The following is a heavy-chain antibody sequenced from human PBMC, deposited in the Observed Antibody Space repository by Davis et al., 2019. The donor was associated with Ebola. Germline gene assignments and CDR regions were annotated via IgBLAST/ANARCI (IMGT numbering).Heavy chain of an antibody. CDR1: GFTFSSYG. V-gene: IGHV3-33*01. CDR2: IWYDGSNK. Sequence: GESLKISCAASGFTFSSYGMHWVRQAPGKGLEWVAVIWYDGSNKYYADSVKGRFTISRDNSKESLYLQIKSLRSEDTALYFCARGPMPSWYADYYKYGMDVWGQGTTVTASS. J-gene: IGHJ6*02. D-gene: IGHD6-13*01. CDR3: ARGPMPSWYADYYKYGMDV.